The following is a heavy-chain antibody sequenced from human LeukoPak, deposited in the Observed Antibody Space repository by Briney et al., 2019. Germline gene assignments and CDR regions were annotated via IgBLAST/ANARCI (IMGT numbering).Heavy chain of an antibody. CDR3: VKDLLQVTMKKLDH. J-gene: IGHJ4*02. D-gene: IGHD4-11*01. CDR2: IYENGGTT. V-gene: IGHV3-64D*06. Sequence: GGSLRLSCVGSGFTFRSHAMSWVRQAPEKGLEFVSGIYENGGTTYYADSVKGRFSISRDNSKNTLYLQMSSLRPEDTAVYYCVKDLLQVTMKKLDHWGQGALVTVSS. CDR1: GFTFRSHA.